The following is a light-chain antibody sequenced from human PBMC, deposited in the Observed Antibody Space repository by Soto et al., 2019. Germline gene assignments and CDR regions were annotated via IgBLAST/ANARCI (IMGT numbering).Light chain of an antibody. Sequence: QAVLTQPASVSGSPGQSITISCTGTSSDVGGYNYVSWYQQHPGKAPKLMIYEVNNRPSGVSNRFSGSKSGNTASLTISGLQAEDEADYYCSSYTSSIPYVFGTGTQLTVL. CDR2: EVN. J-gene: IGLJ1*01. V-gene: IGLV2-14*01. CDR1: SSDVGGYNY. CDR3: SSYTSSIPYV.